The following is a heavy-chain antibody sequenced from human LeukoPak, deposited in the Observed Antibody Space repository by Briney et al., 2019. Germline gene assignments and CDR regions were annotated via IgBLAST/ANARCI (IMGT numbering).Heavy chain of an antibody. CDR3: ARVWDWNLYYFDY. J-gene: IGHJ4*02. D-gene: IGHD3/OR15-3a*01. CDR1: GGSFSGYY. V-gene: IGHV4-34*01. CDR2: INHSGST. Sequence: SETLSLTCAVYGGSFSGYYWSWIRQPPGKGPEWIGEINHSGSTNYNPSLKSRVTISVDTSKNQFSLKLSSVTAADTAVYYCARVWDWNLYYFDYWGQGTLVTVSS.